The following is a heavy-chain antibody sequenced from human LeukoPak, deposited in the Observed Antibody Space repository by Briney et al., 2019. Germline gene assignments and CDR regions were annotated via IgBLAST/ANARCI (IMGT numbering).Heavy chain of an antibody. D-gene: IGHD1-14*01. CDR3: ARKGGPRVNAFDI. V-gene: IGHV1-2*02. CDR2: INPNTGGT. CDR1: GYTFTGYY. Sequence: ASVKASCKASGYTFTGYYMHWVRQAPGQGLEWMGWINPNTGGTNYAQIFQGRVTMTRDTSISTAYMELTGLRSDDTAVYFCARKGGPRVNAFDIWGQGTMVTVSS. J-gene: IGHJ3*02.